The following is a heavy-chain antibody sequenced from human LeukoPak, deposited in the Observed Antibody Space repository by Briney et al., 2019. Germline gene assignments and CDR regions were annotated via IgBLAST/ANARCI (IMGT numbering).Heavy chain of an antibody. V-gene: IGHV3-23*01. Sequence: PGGSLRLSCAASGFDFSSYAMSWVRQPPGKGLEWGSVISRRDDYTYYADSVKGRFIISRDNSKNTLYLQMNSLRAEDTAVYYCANDYRSGSFHDFWGQGTLVTVSS. D-gene: IGHD3-10*01. CDR2: ISRRDDYT. CDR3: ANDYRSGSFHDF. CDR1: GFDFSSYA. J-gene: IGHJ4*02.